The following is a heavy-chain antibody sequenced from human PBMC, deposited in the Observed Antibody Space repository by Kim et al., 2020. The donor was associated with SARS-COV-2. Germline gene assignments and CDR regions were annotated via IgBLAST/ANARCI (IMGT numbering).Heavy chain of an antibody. D-gene: IGHD1-26*01. CDR1: GGSFSGYY. CDR2: INHSGST. CDR3: ARGLGISGFDI. V-gene: IGHV4-34*01. Sequence: SETLSLTCAVYGGSFSGYYWSWIRQPPGKGLEWIGEINHSGSTNYNPSLKSRVTISVDTSKNQFSLKLSSVTAADTAVYYCARGLGISGFDIWGQGTMVT. J-gene: IGHJ3*02.